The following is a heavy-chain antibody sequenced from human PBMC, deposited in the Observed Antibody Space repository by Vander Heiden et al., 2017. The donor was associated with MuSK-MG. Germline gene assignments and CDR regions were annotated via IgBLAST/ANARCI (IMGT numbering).Heavy chain of an antibody. Sequence: EVQLVESGGGLVQPGGSLRLSCAASGFTLSSSAMSWVRQAPGKGLEWVSAISGSGGSTYDADSVKGRFTISRDNSKNTLYLQMNSLRAEDTAVYYCAKDLERQQLVQPNYYFDYWGQGTLVTVSS. CDR3: AKDLERQQLVQPNYYFDY. J-gene: IGHJ4*02. CDR2: ISGSGGST. D-gene: IGHD6-13*01. V-gene: IGHV3-23*04. CDR1: GFTLSSSA.